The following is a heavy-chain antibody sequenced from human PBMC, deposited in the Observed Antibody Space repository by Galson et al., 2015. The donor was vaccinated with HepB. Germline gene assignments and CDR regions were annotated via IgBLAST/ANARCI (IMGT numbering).Heavy chain of an antibody. J-gene: IGHJ4*01. CDR1: GYTFNKFA. D-gene: IGHD5-24*01. CDR3: AREIAVGDGHNHFDF. Sequence: SVKVSCKASGYTFNKFAMHWLRLAPGQRLEWMGWINAATGYTVYSQNFQGRVTITRDTSASTAYMEMSSLTSEDTAVYYCAREIAVGDGHNHFDFWGHGTLVTVFS. CDR2: INAATGYT. V-gene: IGHV1-3*01.